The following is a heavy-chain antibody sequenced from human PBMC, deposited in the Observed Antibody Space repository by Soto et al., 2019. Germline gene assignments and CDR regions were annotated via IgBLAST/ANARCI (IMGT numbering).Heavy chain of an antibody. D-gene: IGHD4-4*01. V-gene: IGHV3-53*02. CDR1: GLTVSTNY. Sequence: EVQLVETGGGLIQPGGSLRLSCAASGLTVSTNYLSWARQATGKGLEWVSIIYSDGRTFYADSLRGRFTIPRDSSKNTVYVQMDSLRVDDTAVYYCARDRDSTKGTRIKTMAVWGHGTTVTVSS. CDR2: IYSDGRT. J-gene: IGHJ6*02. CDR3: ARDRDSTKGTRIKTMAV.